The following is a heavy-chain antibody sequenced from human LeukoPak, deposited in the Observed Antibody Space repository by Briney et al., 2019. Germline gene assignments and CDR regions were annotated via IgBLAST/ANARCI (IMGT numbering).Heavy chain of an antibody. CDR2: INHSGST. CDR1: GGSFSGYY. V-gene: IGHV4-34*01. Sequence: SETLSLTCAVYGGSFSGYYWSWIRQPPGKGLEWIGEINHSGSTNYNPSLKSRVTISVDTSKNQFSLKLSSVTAADTAVYYCARGVVAATFDYWGQGTLVTVSS. D-gene: IGHD2-15*01. J-gene: IGHJ4*02. CDR3: ARGVVAATFDY.